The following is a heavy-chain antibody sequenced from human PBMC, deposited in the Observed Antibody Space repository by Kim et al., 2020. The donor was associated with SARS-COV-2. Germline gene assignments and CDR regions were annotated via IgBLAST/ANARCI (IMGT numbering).Heavy chain of an antibody. V-gene: IGHV3-21*01. CDR2: ISSSSSYI. Sequence: GGSLRLSCAASGFTFSSYSMNWVRQAPGKGLEWVSSISSSSSYIYYADSVKGRFTISRDNAKNSLYLQMNSLRAEDTAVYYCASLRVVVVPARRDWYFDLWVRGTLVTVSS. D-gene: IGHD2-2*01. CDR3: ASLRVVVVPARRDWYFDL. CDR1: GFTFSSYS. J-gene: IGHJ2*01.